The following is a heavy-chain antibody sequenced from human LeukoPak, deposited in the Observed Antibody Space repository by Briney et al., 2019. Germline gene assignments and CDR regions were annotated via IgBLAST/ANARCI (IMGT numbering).Heavy chain of an antibody. V-gene: IGHV1-69*04. D-gene: IGHD6-13*01. CDR3: ARGPRYSSSWYRWFDP. CDR2: IIPILGIA. CDR1: GGTFSSYA. J-gene: IGHJ5*02. Sequence: SVKVSCKASGGTFSSYAISWVRQAPGQELEWMGRIIPILGIANYAQKFQGRVTITADKSTSTAYMELSSLRSEDTAVYYCARGPRYSSSWYRWFDPWGQGTLVTVSS.